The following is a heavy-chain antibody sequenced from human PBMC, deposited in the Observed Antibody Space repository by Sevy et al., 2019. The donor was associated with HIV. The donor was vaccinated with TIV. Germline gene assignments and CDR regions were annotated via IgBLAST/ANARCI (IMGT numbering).Heavy chain of an antibody. CDR2: ITSSSNYI. Sequence: GGSLRLSCAASGFTFSTYNMNWVRQPPGKGLEWVSSITSSSNYIYYADSLKGRFTISRDNAKNSLYLQMNSLRAEDTAVYYCARSWEQQLHDAFDIWGQGTMVTVSS. J-gene: IGHJ3*02. CDR1: GFTFSTYN. D-gene: IGHD6-13*01. V-gene: IGHV3-21*01. CDR3: ARSWEQQLHDAFDI.